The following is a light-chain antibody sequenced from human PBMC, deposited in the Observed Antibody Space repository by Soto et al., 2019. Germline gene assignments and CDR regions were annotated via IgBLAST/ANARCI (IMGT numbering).Light chain of an antibody. J-gene: IGKJ4*01. CDR2: GAS. V-gene: IGKV3-20*01. CDR1: QSFSNNY. Sequence: EIVLTQSPGTLSLSPGERATLSCRASQSFSNNYLAWYQQKPGQAPRLLIYGASSRATGIPDRFSGSGSGTDFTLTISRLEPEDFAVYYCQQYNDWPLTFGGGTKVEIK. CDR3: QQYNDWPLT.